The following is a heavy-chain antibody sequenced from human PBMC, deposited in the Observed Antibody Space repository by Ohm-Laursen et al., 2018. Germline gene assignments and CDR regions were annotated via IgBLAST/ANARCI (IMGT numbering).Heavy chain of an antibody. Sequence: SLRLSCAASGFTFSNYAMYWVRQAPGKGLEWVSAITDSGGSTFYADSVKGRFTISRDNSKNMLYLQMNSLRAEDTAVYYCAKRSTVTTVERDYYFDYWGQGTLVTVSS. CDR2: ITDSGGST. CDR1: GFTFSNYA. D-gene: IGHD4-11*01. J-gene: IGHJ4*02. CDR3: AKRSTVTTVERDYYFDY. V-gene: IGHV3-23*01.